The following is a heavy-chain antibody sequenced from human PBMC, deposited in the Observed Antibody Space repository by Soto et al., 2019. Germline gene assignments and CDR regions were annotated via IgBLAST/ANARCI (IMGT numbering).Heavy chain of an antibody. D-gene: IGHD4-4*01. CDR1: GFTFSNYG. V-gene: IGHV3-30*03. Sequence: GGSLRLSCAASGFTFSNYGMHWVRQAPGKGLEWVAVISYDGYNQNYADSVKGRFTISRDNSKNTVYLQMNTLGPEDTAVYYCAATTTAYSTGWADYWGQGTLVTVSS. CDR2: ISYDGYNQ. J-gene: IGHJ4*02. CDR3: AATTTAYSTGWADY.